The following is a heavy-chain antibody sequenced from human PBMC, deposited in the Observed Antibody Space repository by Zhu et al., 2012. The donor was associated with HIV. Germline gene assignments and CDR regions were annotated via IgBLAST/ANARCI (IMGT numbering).Heavy chain of an antibody. CDR2: MYHSGST. CDR3: AGRDRTFGSGSYSRGNWFDP. D-gene: IGHD3-10*01. CDR1: GYSISSGYY. J-gene: IGHJ5*02. V-gene: IGHV4-38-2*01. Sequence: QVQLQESGPGLVEPSETLSLTCAVFGYSISSGYYWGWIRQPPGKGLEWIGNMYHSGSTHYNPSLKSRVTISVDTSKNQFSLKLSSVTAADTAMYYCAGRDRTFGSGSYSRGNWFDPWGQGTLVTVSS.